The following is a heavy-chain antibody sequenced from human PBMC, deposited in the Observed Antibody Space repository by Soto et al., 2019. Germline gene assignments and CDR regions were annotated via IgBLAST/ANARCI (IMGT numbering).Heavy chain of an antibody. Sequence: GGSLRLSCAASGFTFSSYAMSWVRQAPGKGMEWVAAISGSGGSTYYADSVKGRFTISRDNSKNTLYLQMNSLRAEDAAVYYCAKDLVGSNADYFDYWGQGNLVPVSS. J-gene: IGHJ4*02. CDR2: ISGSGGST. CDR1: GFTFSSYA. D-gene: IGHD2-15*01. CDR3: AKDLVGSNADYFDY. V-gene: IGHV3-23*01.